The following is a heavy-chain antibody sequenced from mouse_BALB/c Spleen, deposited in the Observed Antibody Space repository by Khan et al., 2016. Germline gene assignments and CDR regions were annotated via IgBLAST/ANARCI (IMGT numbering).Heavy chain of an antibody. Sequence: QIQLVQSGPELKKPGETVKISCKASGYTFTDYSMHWVKQAPGKGLKWMGWINTETGEPTYADDFKGRFAFFLETSASTAYLQINNLKNEDTATSVCARRDYFGYWGQGTTLTVSS. J-gene: IGHJ2*01. CDR2: INTETGEP. CDR1: GYTFTDYS. V-gene: IGHV9-2-1*01. CDR3: ARRDYFGY.